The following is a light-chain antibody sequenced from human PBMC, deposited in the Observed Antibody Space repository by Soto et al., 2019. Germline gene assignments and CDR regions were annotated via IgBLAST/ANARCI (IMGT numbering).Light chain of an antibody. Sequence: KMMTESTTSMSVSTGESATLSCRASQSVSSNLAWYQQKPGQAPRLLIYGASTRATDVPARFSGSGSGTEFTLTISALEPEDLAVYYCQQRYNWPWTFGQGTKVDIK. CDR2: GAS. J-gene: IGKJ1*01. V-gene: IGKV3-15*01. CDR3: QQRYNWPWT. CDR1: QSVSSN.